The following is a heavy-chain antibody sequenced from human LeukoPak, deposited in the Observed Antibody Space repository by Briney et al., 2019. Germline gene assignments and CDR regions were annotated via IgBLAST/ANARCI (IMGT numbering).Heavy chain of an antibody. CDR1: GFTFSDYY. V-gene: IGHV3-11*01. D-gene: IGHD5-12*01. CDR2: ISSSGSTI. J-gene: IGHJ5*02. CDR3: AREGSGYATNWFDP. Sequence: GGSLRLSCAASGFTFSDYYMSWIRQAPGEGLEWVSYISSSGSTIYYADSVKGRFTISRDNAKNSLYLQMNSLRAEDTAVYYCAREGSGYATNWFDPWGQGTLVTVSS.